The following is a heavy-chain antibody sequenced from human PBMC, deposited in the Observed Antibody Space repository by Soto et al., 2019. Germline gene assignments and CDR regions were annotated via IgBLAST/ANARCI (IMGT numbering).Heavy chain of an antibody. Sequence: QVQLVQSGAEVKKPGASVKVSCKVSGYTLTELSMHWVRQAPGKGLEWMGGFDTEDGETIYAQKFQGRVTITQDTPTDTAYMEMSSLRSEDTAVYYCAPLYSSSSFWFDPWGQGTLVPVSS. CDR2: FDTEDGET. CDR1: GYTLTELS. V-gene: IGHV1-24*01. D-gene: IGHD6-6*01. J-gene: IGHJ5*02. CDR3: APLYSSSSFWFDP.